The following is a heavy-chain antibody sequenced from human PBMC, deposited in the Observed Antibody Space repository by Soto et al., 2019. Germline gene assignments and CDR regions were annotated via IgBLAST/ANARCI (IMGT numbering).Heavy chain of an antibody. CDR3: ARGVTTAWFDP. D-gene: IGHD4-4*01. J-gene: IGHJ5*02. CDR1: GYTFTSYG. Sequence: GASVKVSCKASGYTFTSYGISWVGQAPGQGLEWMGWISAYNGNTNYAQKLQGRVTMTTDTSTSTAYMELRSPRSDDTAAYYCARGVTTAWFDPWGQGTLVTVSS. V-gene: IGHV1-18*01. CDR2: ISAYNGNT.